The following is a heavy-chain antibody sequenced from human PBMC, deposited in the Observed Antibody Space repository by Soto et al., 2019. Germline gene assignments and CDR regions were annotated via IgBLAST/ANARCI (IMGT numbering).Heavy chain of an antibody. V-gene: IGHV3-48*01. CDR2: ISSSSSTI. CDR1: GFTFSSYS. J-gene: IGHJ3*02. CDR3: ARELCSGGSCYSWAFDI. D-gene: IGHD2-15*01. Sequence: GGSLRLSCAASGFTFSSYSMNWVRQAPGKGLEWVSYISSSSSTIYYADSVKGRFTISRDNAKNSLYLQMNSLRAEDTAVYYCARELCSGGSCYSWAFDIWGQGTMVTVSS.